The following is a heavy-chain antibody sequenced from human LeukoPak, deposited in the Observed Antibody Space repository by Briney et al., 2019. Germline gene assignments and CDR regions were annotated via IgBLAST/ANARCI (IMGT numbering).Heavy chain of an antibody. V-gene: IGHV3-30-3*01. D-gene: IGHD6-19*01. CDR1: GFSFRNYV. J-gene: IGHJ3*02. Sequence: PGGSLRLSCAASGFSFRNYVLHWVRQAPGKGLEWVAVMSNNGVTQFYADSVKGRFTISRDNSKNTLYLQMNSLRAEDTAVYYCASPIAVAGTSAFDIRGQGTMVTVSS. CDR3: ASPIAVAGTSAFDI. CDR2: MSNNGVTQ.